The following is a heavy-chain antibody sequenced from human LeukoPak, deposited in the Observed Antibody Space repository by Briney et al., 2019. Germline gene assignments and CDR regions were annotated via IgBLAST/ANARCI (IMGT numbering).Heavy chain of an antibody. V-gene: IGHV3-30-3*01. CDR3: ARDGITFGGVIVYYFDY. Sequence: PGRSLRLSCAASGFTFSSYAMRWVRQAPGKGLEWVAVISYDGSNKYYADSVKGRFTISRDNPKNTLYLQMNSLRAEDTAVYYCARDGITFGGVIVYYFDYWGQGTLVTVSS. CDR2: ISYDGSNK. CDR1: GFTFSSYA. D-gene: IGHD3-16*02. J-gene: IGHJ4*02.